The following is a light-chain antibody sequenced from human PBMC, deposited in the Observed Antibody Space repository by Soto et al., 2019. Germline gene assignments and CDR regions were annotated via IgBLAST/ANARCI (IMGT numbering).Light chain of an antibody. V-gene: IGLV2-14*01. J-gene: IGLJ2*01. Sequence: QSALTQPASVSGSPGQSITISCTGTSSDVGSYKYVSWYQQHPGKAPNLMIYEVTNRPSGVSNRFSGSKSVNTASLTISGLKAEDEAAYYCSSYTSSSTVVFGGGTKLTVL. CDR2: EVT. CDR3: SSYTSSSTVV. CDR1: SSDVGSYKY.